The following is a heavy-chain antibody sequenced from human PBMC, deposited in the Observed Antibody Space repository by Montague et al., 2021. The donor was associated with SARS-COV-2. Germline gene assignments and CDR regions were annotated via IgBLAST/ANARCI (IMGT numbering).Heavy chain of an antibody. CDR2: IYSGGDT. CDR1: GFTVSTNY. J-gene: IGHJ6*02. D-gene: IGHD5-12*01. Sequence: SLRLSCAASGFTVSTNYMSWVRQAPGKGLEWISVIYSGGDTYYADSVKGRFTISRDNSKNTLYLQMNSLRAEDTAVYYCARGGGLRNYGMDVWGQGTTVTVS. CDR3: ARGGGLRNYGMDV. V-gene: IGHV3-53*01.